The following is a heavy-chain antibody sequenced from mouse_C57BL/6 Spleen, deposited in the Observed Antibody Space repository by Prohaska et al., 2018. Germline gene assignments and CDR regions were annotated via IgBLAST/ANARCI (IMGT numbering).Heavy chain of an antibody. Sequence: HGKSLEWIGAINPNPGGSSYNQKFKGKATLTVDKSSSTAYIELRSLTSEDSAVYYCARSPNYYGSSYGYFDYWGQGTTLTVSS. V-gene: IGHV1-26*01. CDR2: INPNPGGS. J-gene: IGHJ2*01. CDR3: ARSPNYYGSSYGYFDY. D-gene: IGHD1-1*01.